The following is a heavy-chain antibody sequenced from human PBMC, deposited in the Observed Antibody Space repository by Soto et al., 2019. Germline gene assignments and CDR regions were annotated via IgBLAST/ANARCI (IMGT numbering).Heavy chain of an antibody. V-gene: IGHV3-30-3*01. J-gene: IGHJ4*02. CDR2: ISYDGSNK. CDR3: ARDNRFDY. CDR1: GFTFSSYA. Sequence: QVQLVESGGCVVQPGRSLRLSCAASGFTFSSYAMHWVRKAPGKGLEWVAVISYDGSNKYYADSVKGRFTISRDNSKNTLYLQMNSLRAEDTAVYYCARDNRFDYWGQGTLVTVSS.